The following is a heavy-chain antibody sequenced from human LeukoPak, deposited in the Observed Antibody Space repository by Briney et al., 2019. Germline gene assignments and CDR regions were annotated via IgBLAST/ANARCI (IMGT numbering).Heavy chain of an antibody. CDR3: ARDGVAVAGTEYNWFDP. D-gene: IGHD6-19*01. V-gene: IGHV1-2*02. Sequence: ASVKVSCKASGYTFTGYYMHWVRQAPGQGLEWMGWTNPNSGGTNYAQKFQGRVTMTRDTSISTAYMELSRLRSDDTAVYYCARDGVAVAGTEYNWFDPWGQGTLVTVSS. J-gene: IGHJ5*02. CDR2: TNPNSGGT. CDR1: GYTFTGYY.